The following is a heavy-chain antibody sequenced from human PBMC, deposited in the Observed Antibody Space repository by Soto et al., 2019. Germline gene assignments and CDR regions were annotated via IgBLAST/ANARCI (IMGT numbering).Heavy chain of an antibody. V-gene: IGHV2-5*02. CDR3: VHSRCGGDCLQSYSSLYYYGMDI. CDR1: GFSLSTGGMG. CDR2: IYWDGDR. J-gene: IGHJ6*02. D-gene: IGHD2-21*02. Sequence: QITLKESGPTLVKPTQTLTLTCTFSGFSLSTGGMGVGWIRQPPGKALEWLALIYWDGDRRYRPSLMSRLTIAKDTSKNQVVLTMTNMDPVDTATYYCVHSRCGGDCLQSYSSLYYYGMDIWCQGTTVTVSS.